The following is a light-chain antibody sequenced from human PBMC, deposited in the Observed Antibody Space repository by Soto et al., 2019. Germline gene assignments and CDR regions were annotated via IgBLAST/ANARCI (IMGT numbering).Light chain of an antibody. CDR3: QQYNSYSLRT. CDR2: TAS. V-gene: IGKV1-5*03. CDR1: QNINNW. J-gene: IGKJ1*01. Sequence: DIQMTQSPSTLSASVGDRVTITCRASQNINNWLAWYQQKPGKAPKLLIYTASNLESGVPSRFSGSGSGTEFTVTMSCLLSDDFAAYYCQQYNSYSLRTFGQGTKVEIK.